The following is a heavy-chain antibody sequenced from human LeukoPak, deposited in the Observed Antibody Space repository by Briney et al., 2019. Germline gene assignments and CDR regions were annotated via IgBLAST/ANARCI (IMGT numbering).Heavy chain of an antibody. V-gene: IGHV4-39*01. Sequence: SETLSLTCTVSGGSISSSSYYWGWIRQPPGKGLEWIGRIYYSGNTYYNPSLKSRVTISVDTSKNQFSLKLSSVTAADTAVYYCARQQNRGYGLPFDYWGQGTLVTVSS. J-gene: IGHJ4*02. CDR1: GGSISSSSYY. CDR3: ARQQNRGYGLPFDY. D-gene: IGHD5-12*01. CDR2: IYYSGNT.